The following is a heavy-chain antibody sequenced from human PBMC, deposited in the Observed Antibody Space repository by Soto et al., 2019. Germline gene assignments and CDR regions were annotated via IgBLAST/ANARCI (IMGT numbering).Heavy chain of an antibody. CDR3: VRDKDRLPLGGNYYYILDV. J-gene: IGHJ6*02. CDR2: IMPVFRAP. D-gene: IGHD5-12*01. CDR1: GGTFSNSA. V-gene: IGHV1-69*12. Sequence: QVQLEQSGAEVKQPGSSVRVSCKASGGTFSNSAISWVRQAPGQGLEWMGGIMPVFRAPDYAQNFQGRVTITADESTSTAYMELHGLRSDDTAVYFCVRDKDRLPLGGNYYYILDVWGQGTTVTVSS.